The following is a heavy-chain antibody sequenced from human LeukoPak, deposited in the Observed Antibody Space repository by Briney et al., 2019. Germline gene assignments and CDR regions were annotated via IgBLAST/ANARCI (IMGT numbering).Heavy chain of an antibody. D-gene: IGHD1-26*01. CDR2: INHSGST. V-gene: IGHV4-34*01. Sequence: PSETLSLTCTVSGDSISSFYWTWIRQPPGKGLEWIGEINHSGSTNYNPSLKSRVTISVDTSKNQFSLKLSSVTAADTAVYYCADSEGATNAFDIWGQGTMVTVSS. CDR3: ADSEGATNAFDI. J-gene: IGHJ3*02. CDR1: GDSISSFY.